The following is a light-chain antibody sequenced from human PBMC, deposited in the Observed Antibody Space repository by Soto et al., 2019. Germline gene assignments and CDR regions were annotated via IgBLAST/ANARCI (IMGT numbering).Light chain of an antibody. CDR2: EVS. CDR3: ISYAGSNLWV. Sequence: QSALTQPPSASGSPGQAVTISCTGTSSDVGGYNYVSWYQQHPGKAPKLMIYEVSKRPSGVPDRLSGSKSGNTASLTVSGLQGEDEADYYCISYAGSNLWVFGGGTKQTVL. CDR1: SSDVGGYNY. V-gene: IGLV2-8*01. J-gene: IGLJ3*02.